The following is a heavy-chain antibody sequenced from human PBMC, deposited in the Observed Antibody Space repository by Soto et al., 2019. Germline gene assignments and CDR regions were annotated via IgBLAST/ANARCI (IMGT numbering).Heavy chain of an antibody. Sequence: EVQLLESGGVLVPPGGSLRLSCAASGFTFSDYGMTWVRQAPGRRLEWVSVISGSGGATYYADSVNGRFTISRDNSKNTLYLHVNSLRAEDTAMYYCAKVATLVRGTIDHWGQGTLVTVSS. CDR2: ISGSGGAT. V-gene: IGHV3-23*01. J-gene: IGHJ4*02. D-gene: IGHD3-10*01. CDR3: AKVATLVRGTIDH. CDR1: GFTFSDYG.